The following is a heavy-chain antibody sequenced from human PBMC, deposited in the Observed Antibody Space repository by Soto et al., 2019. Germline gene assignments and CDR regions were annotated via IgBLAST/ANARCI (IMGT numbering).Heavy chain of an antibody. V-gene: IGHV1-69*06. CDR2: IIPIFRTA. CDR3: ARGLKPLYYYDSSVCYYYGMDV. CDR1: GGTFISYA. Sequence: ASVKGSCKASGGTFISYAISWLRQAPGQGVEWMGGIIPIFRTANYAQKFQGRFTITADKSTSTAYMELSSLRSEDTAVYYCARGLKPLYYYDSSVCYYYGMDVWGQGTTVTVSS. D-gene: IGHD3-22*01. J-gene: IGHJ6*02.